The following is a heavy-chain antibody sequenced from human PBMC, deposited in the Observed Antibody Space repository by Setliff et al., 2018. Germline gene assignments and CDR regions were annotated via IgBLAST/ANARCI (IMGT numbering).Heavy chain of an antibody. J-gene: IGHJ4*02. D-gene: IGHD3-16*01. V-gene: IGHV3-7*01. CDR2: INPDGSEK. CDR1: GFTYNNDW. CDR3: FGAGTCSY. Sequence: PGGSLRLSCGASGFTYNNDWVSWVRQAPGKGLEWLASINPDGSEKYYVDSVKGRFTISRDNAKNSLSLQMNSLRTEDRAVYYCFGAGTCSYWGQGTQVTVSS.